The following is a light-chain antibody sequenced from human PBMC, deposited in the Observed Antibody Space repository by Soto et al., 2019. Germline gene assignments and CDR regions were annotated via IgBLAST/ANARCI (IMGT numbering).Light chain of an antibody. CDR3: KKYNKDSPAT. CDR1: QDISHF. Sequence: DIQLTQSPSSLSASVGDRVTFTCRASQDISHFLAWYQQRPGEVPRLLIYGASTLQSGVPSRFSGSGFGTDFTLTITTLQPEDVATYYCKKYNKDSPATFGPGTKVEIK. V-gene: IGKV1-27*01. CDR2: GAS. J-gene: IGKJ1*01.